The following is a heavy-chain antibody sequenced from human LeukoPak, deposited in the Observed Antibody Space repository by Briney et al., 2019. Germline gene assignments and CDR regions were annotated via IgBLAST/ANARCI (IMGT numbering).Heavy chain of an antibody. D-gene: IGHD4-17*01. CDR2: ISSSGSTI. CDR3: AKGIEDYGDYVYYFDY. J-gene: IGHJ4*02. Sequence: GGSLRLSCAASGFTFSSYEMNWVRQAPGKGLEWVSYISSSGSTIYYADSVKGRFTISRDNSKNTLYLQMNSLRAEDTAVYYCAKGIEDYGDYVYYFDYWGQGTLVTVSS. CDR1: GFTFSSYE. V-gene: IGHV3-48*03.